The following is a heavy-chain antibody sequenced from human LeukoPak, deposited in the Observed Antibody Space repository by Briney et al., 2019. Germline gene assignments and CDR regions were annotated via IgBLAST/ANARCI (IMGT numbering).Heavy chain of an antibody. D-gene: IGHD1-1*01. CDR2: IWYDGSNK. Sequence: AGGSLRLSCAASGFTFSSYGMHWVRQAPGKGLEWVAVIWYDGSNKYYADSVKGRFTISRDNSKNTLYLQMNSLRAEDTAVYYCAKDLRGWNDVYWGQGTLVTVSS. CDR3: AKDLRGWNDVY. CDR1: GFTFSSYG. J-gene: IGHJ4*02. V-gene: IGHV3-33*06.